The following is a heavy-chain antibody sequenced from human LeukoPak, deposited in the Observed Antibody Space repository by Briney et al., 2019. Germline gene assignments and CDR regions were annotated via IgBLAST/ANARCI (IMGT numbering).Heavy chain of an antibody. CDR3: ARESMDGDYSRKMYYYYGMDV. Sequence: ETLSLTCTVSGDSISSSSSYWCWIRQSPGKGLEWVSAISGSGGSTYYADSVKGRFTISRDNSKNTLYLQMNSLRAEDTAVYYCARESMDGDYSRKMYYYYGMDVWGQGTTDTVSS. J-gene: IGHJ6*02. CDR1: GDSISSSSSY. D-gene: IGHD4-17*01. CDR2: ISGSGGST. V-gene: IGHV3-23*01.